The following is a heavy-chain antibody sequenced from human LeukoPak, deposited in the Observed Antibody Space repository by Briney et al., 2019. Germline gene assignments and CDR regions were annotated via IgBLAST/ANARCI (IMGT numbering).Heavy chain of an antibody. CDR2: IYYSGST. CDR3: ATHSYSSSWFNYYYYYYMDV. CDR1: GGSISSGGYY. V-gene: IGHV4-31*03. D-gene: IGHD6-13*01. Sequence: SETLSLTCTVSGGSISSGGYYWSWIRQHPGKGLEWIGYIYYSGSTYYNPSLKSRVTISVDTSKNQFSLKLSSVTAADMAVYYCATHSYSSSWFNYYYYYYMDVWGKGTTVTVSS. J-gene: IGHJ6*03.